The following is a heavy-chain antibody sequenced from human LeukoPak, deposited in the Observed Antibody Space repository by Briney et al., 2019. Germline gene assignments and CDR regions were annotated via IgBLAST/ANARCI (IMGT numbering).Heavy chain of an antibody. CDR1: GLTFDDYG. CDR3: ARRAYRSGYSPHFDY. J-gene: IGHJ4*02. V-gene: IGHV3-20*01. D-gene: IGHD3-22*01. CDR2: INLYGGRT. Sequence: GGSLRLSCAASGLTFDDYGMSWVRQAPGKGLEWVAGINLYGGRTDYADSVKGRFTISRDNDKNCRYLQINGLRAEDTALYHCARRAYRSGYSPHFDYWGQGTLVTVSS.